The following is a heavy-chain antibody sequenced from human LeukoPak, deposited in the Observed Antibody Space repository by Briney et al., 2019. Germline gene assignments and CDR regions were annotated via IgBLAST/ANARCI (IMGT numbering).Heavy chain of an antibody. D-gene: IGHD3-16*01. J-gene: IGHJ4*02. CDR3: ARVGRGGATYGYVDY. CDR2: IYYSGIA. V-gene: IGHV4-31*03. CDR1: GGSISSGDYY. Sequence: SETLSLTCTVSGGSISSGDYYWSWIRQHPGKGPEWIRYIYYSGIAYYNPSLKSRVTISVDTSKNQFSLNLSSVTAADTAVYYCARVGRGGATYGYVDYWGQGALVTVSS.